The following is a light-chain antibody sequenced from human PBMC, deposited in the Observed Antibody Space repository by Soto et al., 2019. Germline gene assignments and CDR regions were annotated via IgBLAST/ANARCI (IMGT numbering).Light chain of an antibody. Sequence: QSALTQPASVSGPLGRPTPIPGPGTISTVGGYKYVSWYQQHPDKAPKLIIFEVSNRPSGISSRFSGSKSGNTASLTISGLQAEDEADYYCASYTSSSTSVIFGRGTKVTVL. CDR1: ISTVGGYKY. CDR3: ASYTSSSTSVI. CDR2: EVS. J-gene: IGLJ2*01. V-gene: IGLV2-14*01.